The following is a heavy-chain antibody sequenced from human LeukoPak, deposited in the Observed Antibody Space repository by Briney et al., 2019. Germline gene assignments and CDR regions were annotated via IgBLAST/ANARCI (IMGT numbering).Heavy chain of an antibody. CDR1: GGSFSSFA. D-gene: IGHD5-24*01. J-gene: IGHJ4*02. V-gene: IGHV1-69*06. CDR3: ARQDGYNSPPDY. Sequence: ASVKVSCKASGGSFSSFAIAWMRQAPGQGLEWMGGIIPIAATANYAQKFQDRVTITSDKSTSTAYMELSSLRSEDTAVYYCARQDGYNSPPDYWGQGTLVTVSS. CDR2: IIPIAATA.